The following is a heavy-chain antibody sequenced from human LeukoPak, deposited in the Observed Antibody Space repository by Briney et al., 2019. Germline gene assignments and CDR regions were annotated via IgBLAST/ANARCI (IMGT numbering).Heavy chain of an antibody. CDR2: IKQDGSEK. J-gene: IGHJ4*02. CDR3: ARDQAYYYGSGSPDY. V-gene: IGHV3-7*01. Sequence: GGSLRLSCAASGFTFSSYWMSWVRQAPGKGLEWVANIKQDGSEKYYVDSVKGRFTISRGNAKNSLYLQMNSLRAEDTAVYYCARDQAYYYGSGSPDYWGQGTLVTVSS. D-gene: IGHD3-10*01. CDR1: GFTFSSYW.